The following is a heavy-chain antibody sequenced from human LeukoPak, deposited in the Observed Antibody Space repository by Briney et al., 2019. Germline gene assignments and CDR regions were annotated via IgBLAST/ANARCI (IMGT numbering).Heavy chain of an antibody. CDR3: ARDSPPPYSSSCTACWFDP. Sequence: SGTLSLTCAVSGGSISSSTWWSWVRQSPGKGLEWIGEIHHSGSTSYNPSLKSRVTIAVDKSKNQFSLKVTSVTAADTAVYYCARDSPPPYSSSCTACWFDPWGQGTLVTVSS. J-gene: IGHJ5*02. CDR1: GGSISSSTW. V-gene: IGHV4-4*02. CDR2: IHHSGST. D-gene: IGHD6-13*01.